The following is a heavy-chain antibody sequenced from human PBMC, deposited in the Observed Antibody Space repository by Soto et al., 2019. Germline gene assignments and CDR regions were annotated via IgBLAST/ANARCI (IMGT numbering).Heavy chain of an antibody. V-gene: IGHV3-11*06. J-gene: IGHJ5*02. D-gene: IGHD6-13*01. Sequence: GGSLRLSCAASGFTFSDYYMSWIRQAPGKGLEWVSYISSSSSYTNYADSVKGRFTISRDNAKNSLYLQMNSLRAEDTAVYYCARVPGSSWYLYWFDPWGQGTLVTVCS. CDR3: ARVPGSSWYLYWFDP. CDR2: ISSSSSYT. CDR1: GFTFSDYY.